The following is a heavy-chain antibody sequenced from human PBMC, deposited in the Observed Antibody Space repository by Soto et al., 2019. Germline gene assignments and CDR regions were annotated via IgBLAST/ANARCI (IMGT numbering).Heavy chain of an antibody. J-gene: IGHJ5*02. CDR3: ASLRIDQLPEGRNNWFDP. CDR1: GGSFSGYY. D-gene: IGHD2-2*01. Sequence: SETLSLTCAVYGGSFSGYYWSWIRQPPGKGLEWIGEINHSGSTNYNPSLKSRVTISVDTSKNQFSLKLSSVTAADTAVYYCASLRIDQLPEGRNNWFDPWGQGTLVTVSS. CDR2: INHSGST. V-gene: IGHV4-34*01.